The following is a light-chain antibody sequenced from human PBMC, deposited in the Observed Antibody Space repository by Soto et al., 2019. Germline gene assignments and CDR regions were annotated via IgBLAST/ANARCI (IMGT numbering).Light chain of an antibody. CDR3: QQYGSSSLT. CDR2: GAS. J-gene: IGKJ4*01. V-gene: IGKV3-20*01. Sequence: EIVLTQSPATLSLSPGERATLSCRASQSVSSYLAWYQQKPGQAPRLLIFGASRRATGIPDRFSGSGSGTDFTLTISRLEPEDFAVYYCQQYGSSSLTFGGGTKVDIK. CDR1: QSVSSY.